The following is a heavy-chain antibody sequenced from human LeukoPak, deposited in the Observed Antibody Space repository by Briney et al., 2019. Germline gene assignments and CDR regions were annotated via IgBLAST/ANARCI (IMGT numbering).Heavy chain of an antibody. Sequence: GGSLRLSCTASGFSFGDYAMSWVRQVPGKGLEWLGLIRSKAYGETTEYAASVKNRFTISRDDSKSIAYPQMNSLKTEDTAVYSCTATYYYGSGTYRYFDYWGQGTLVTVSS. CDR3: TATYYYGSGTYRYFDY. J-gene: IGHJ4*02. D-gene: IGHD3-10*01. CDR2: IRSKAYGETT. CDR1: GFSFGDYA. V-gene: IGHV3-49*04.